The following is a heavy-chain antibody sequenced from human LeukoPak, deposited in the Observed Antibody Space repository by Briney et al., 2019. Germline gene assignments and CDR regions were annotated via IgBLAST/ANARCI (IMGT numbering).Heavy chain of an antibody. D-gene: IGHD1-26*01. CDR3: ARDPMVGDTGGGDY. Sequence: PGGSLRLFCAASGFTFSSYWMTWVRQAPGKGLEWVSNIDGDGSIENYVDSVRGRFTIFRDNAKDSLYLQMNSLRVEDTAVYYCARDPMVGDTGGGDYWGQGTLVTVSS. CDR1: GFTFSSYW. V-gene: IGHV3-7*01. J-gene: IGHJ4*02. CDR2: IDGDGSIE.